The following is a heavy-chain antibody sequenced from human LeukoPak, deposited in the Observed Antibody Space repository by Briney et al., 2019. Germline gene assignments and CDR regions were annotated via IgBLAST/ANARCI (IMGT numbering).Heavy chain of an antibody. CDR2: FIPILNTT. CDR3: ARETRDSNWNSVAYLDH. Sequence: SVKVSCKASGGTFSGNSITWVRQAPGQGLEWMGRFIPILNTTNYAQDFRGRVTLTADRSTSTAYMELMSLGSEDTAVYYCARETRDSNWNSVAYLDHWGQGTLVTVSS. V-gene: IGHV1-69*08. J-gene: IGHJ4*02. D-gene: IGHD1-7*01. CDR1: GGTFSGNS.